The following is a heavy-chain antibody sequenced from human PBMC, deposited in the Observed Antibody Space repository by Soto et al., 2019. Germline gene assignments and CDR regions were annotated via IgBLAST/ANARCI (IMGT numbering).Heavy chain of an antibody. CDR1: GGSISSGSYY. D-gene: IGHD5-18*01. CDR3: GRYVDTAMIRGLRHSDFDY. CDR2: FYYTGST. J-gene: IGHJ4*02. Sequence: SETLSLTCTVSGGSISSGSYYWGWIRQPPGKGLEWIGSFYYTGSTYYNPSLKSRVTMSVDTSKNLFSLRLSSVTAADTAVYYCGRYVDTAMIRGLRHSDFDYWGQGTLVTVSS. V-gene: IGHV4-39*01.